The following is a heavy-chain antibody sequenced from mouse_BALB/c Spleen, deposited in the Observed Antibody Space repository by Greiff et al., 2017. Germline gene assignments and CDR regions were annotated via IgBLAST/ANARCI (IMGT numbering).Heavy chain of an antibody. Sequence: DVKLVESGGGLVQPGGSLKLSCAASGFTFSSYGMSWVRQTPDKRLELVATINSNGGSTYYPDSVKGRFTISRDNAKNTLYLQMSSLKSEDTAMYYCARRGAYYRYDDYFDYWGQGTTLTVSS. V-gene: IGHV5-6-3*01. CDR2: INSNGGST. CDR1: GFTFSSYG. J-gene: IGHJ2*01. D-gene: IGHD2-14*01. CDR3: ARRGAYYRYDDYFDY.